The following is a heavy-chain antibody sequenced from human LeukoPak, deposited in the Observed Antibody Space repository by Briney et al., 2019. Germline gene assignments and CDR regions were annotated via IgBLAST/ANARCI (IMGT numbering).Heavy chain of an antibody. Sequence: ASVKVSCKASGYTFTSYGISWVRQAPGQGLEWMGWISAYNGNTNYAQKLQGRVTMTRDTSISTAYMEPSRLTSDDTAVYYCAREPYGSGSFRTDYYYMDAWGKGTTVTISS. D-gene: IGHD3-10*01. J-gene: IGHJ6*03. CDR2: ISAYNGNT. CDR1: GYTFTSYG. V-gene: IGHV1-18*01. CDR3: AREPYGSGSFRTDYYYMDA.